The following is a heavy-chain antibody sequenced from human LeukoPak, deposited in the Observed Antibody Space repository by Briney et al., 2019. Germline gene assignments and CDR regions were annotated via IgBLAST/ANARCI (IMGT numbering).Heavy chain of an antibody. J-gene: IGHJ4*02. CDR1: GFTFDDYA. V-gene: IGHV3-43*02. CDR2: ISGDGGST. Sequence: GGSLRLSCAASGFTFDDYAMHWVRQAPGKGLEWVSLISGDGGSTYYADSVKGRVTISRDNSKNSLYLQMNSLRTEDTALYYCASRSHDSSGYYPHYWGQGTLVTVSS. D-gene: IGHD3-22*01. CDR3: ASRSHDSSGYYPHY.